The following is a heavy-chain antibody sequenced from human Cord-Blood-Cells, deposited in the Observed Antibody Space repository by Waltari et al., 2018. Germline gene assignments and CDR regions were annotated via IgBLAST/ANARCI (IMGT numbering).Heavy chain of an antibody. J-gene: IGHJ6*03. CDR3: ARNPYSSSWYYYYYMDV. V-gene: IGHV1-69*01. CDR1: GGTFSSYA. D-gene: IGHD6-13*01. Sequence: QVQLVQSGAAVKKPGSSVKVSCKASGGTFSSYAISWVRQAPGQGLEWMGGIIPIFGTANYAQKFQGRVTITADESTSTAYMELSSLRSEDTAVYYCARNPYSSSWYYYYYMDVWGKGTTVTVSS. CDR2: IIPIFGTA.